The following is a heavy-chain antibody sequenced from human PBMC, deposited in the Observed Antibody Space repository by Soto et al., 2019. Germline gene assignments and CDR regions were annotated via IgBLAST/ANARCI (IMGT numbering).Heavy chain of an antibody. CDR1: GFTFSSYG. D-gene: IGHD1-26*01. CDR3: ARGDSKVGAVDY. J-gene: IGHJ4*02. V-gene: IGHV3-33*01. Sequence: QVQLVESGGGVVQPGRSLRLSCAASGFTFSSYGMHWVRQAPGKGLEWVAVIWYDGSNKYYADSVKGRFTISRDNSKNTLYLQMNSLRAEVTAVYYWARGDSKVGAVDYWGQGTLVTVSS. CDR2: IWYDGSNK.